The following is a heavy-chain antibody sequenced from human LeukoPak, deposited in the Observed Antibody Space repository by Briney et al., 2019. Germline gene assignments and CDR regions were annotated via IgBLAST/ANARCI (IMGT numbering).Heavy chain of an antibody. CDR1: GYTFTSYD. J-gene: IGHJ6*03. CDR2: ISAYNGNT. D-gene: IGHD6-19*01. CDR3: ARVTAVAGSNYNYYYYMDV. Sequence: GASVKVSCKASGYTFTSYDISWVRQAPGQGLEWMGWISAYNGNTNYAQKLQGRVTMTTDTSTSTAYMELRSLRSDDTAVYYCARVTAVAGSNYNYYYYMDVWGKGTTVTISS. V-gene: IGHV1-18*01.